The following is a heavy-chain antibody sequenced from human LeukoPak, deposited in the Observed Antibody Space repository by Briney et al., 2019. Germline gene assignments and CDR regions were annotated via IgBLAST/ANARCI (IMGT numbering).Heavy chain of an antibody. D-gene: IGHD4-17*01. J-gene: IGHJ4*02. Sequence: GGSLRLSCAASGFTFSSYSMDWVRQAPGKGLEWVSAISASGGSTYYADSVKGRFSISRDNSKNTVYLQMNSLRVEDTAVYYCAKDALSAVTTFDYWGQGTLVTVSS. CDR3: AKDALSAVTTFDY. CDR2: ISASGGST. CDR1: GFTFSSYS. V-gene: IGHV3-23*01.